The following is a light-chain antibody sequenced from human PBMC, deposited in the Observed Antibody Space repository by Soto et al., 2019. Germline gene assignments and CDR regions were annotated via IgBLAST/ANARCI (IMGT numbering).Light chain of an antibody. CDR3: QQYGASRS. CDR1: KIIANTY. J-gene: IGKJ1*01. Sequence: ERVLMPAAGAPSLSPGEKDPPSCRASKIIANTYFAWYQQKPGQAPRLLIYGASNRATGIPDRFSGSGSGTDFTLTISRLEPEDSAVYYCQQYGASRSFGPGTKVDIK. CDR2: GAS. V-gene: IGKV3-20*01.